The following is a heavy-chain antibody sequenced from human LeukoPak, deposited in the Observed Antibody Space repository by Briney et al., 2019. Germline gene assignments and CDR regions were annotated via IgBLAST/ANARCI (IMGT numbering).Heavy chain of an antibody. D-gene: IGHD4-11*01. V-gene: IGHV4-39*01. Sequence: SETLSLTCTVSGGSISGSTYYWGWIRQPPGKGLEWIGSIYYSGSTYYNPSLKSRVTLPVDTSKNHFSLKLSSVTAADTAVYYCARHTTVSPLYFDYWGQGTLVTVSS. CDR2: IYYSGST. CDR3: ARHTTVSPLYFDY. CDR1: GGSISGSTYY. J-gene: IGHJ4*02.